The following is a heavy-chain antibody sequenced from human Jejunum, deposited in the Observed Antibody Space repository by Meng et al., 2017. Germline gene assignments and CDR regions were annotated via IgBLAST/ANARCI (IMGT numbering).Heavy chain of an antibody. CDR3: ASRPVGIRTYYFDC. D-gene: IGHD2-21*01. CDR2: VFHSGTP. V-gene: IGHV4-4*02. CDR1: GGSITSTKW. J-gene: IGHJ4*02. Sequence: VHLPASGPGLVKPSGTLSLTCAVSGGSITSTKWWSWVRQTPGKGLEWIGEVFHSGTPNYNPSLMRRLNMSVDKSKNQFSLNLTSVTAADTAVYYCASRPVGIRTYYFDCWGQGTLVTVSS.